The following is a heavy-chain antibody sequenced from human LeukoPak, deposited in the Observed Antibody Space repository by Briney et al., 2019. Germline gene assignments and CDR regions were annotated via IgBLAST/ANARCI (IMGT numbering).Heavy chain of an antibody. D-gene: IGHD6-13*01. V-gene: IGHV3-20*04. CDR1: GFTFDDYG. J-gene: IGHJ4*02. Sequence: GGSLRLSCAASGFTFDDYGMSWVRQAPGKGLECVSGINWNGGSTGYADSVKGRFTISRDNAKNSLYLQMNSLRAEDTALYYCARVSGSSSWEDDGLDYWGQGTLVTVSS. CDR2: INWNGGST. CDR3: ARVSGSSSWEDDGLDY.